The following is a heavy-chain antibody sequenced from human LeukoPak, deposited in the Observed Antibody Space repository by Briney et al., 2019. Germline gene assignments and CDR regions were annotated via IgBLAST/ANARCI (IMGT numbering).Heavy chain of an antibody. V-gene: IGHV1-18*01. CDR1: GYTFTSYG. D-gene: IGHD6-13*01. J-gene: IGHJ3*02. CDR2: ISAYNGNT. Sequence: ASVTVSCTGSGYTFTSYGISGVRQAPGQGVEWVGWISAYNGNTNYPQNLQGRVTMTTDTSTSTAYMELRSLRSDDTAVYYCATRNSYSSPGAFDIWGQGTMVTVSS. CDR3: ATRNSYSSPGAFDI.